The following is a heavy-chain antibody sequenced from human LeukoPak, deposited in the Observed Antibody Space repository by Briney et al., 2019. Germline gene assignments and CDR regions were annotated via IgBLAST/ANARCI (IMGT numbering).Heavy chain of an antibody. CDR3: ARDIAVAGTSLYY. D-gene: IGHD6-19*01. V-gene: IGHV1-69*13. CDR2: IIPIFGTA. Sequence: GASVKVSCKATGGTFSSYAISRVRQAPGQGLEWTGGIIPIFGTANYAQKFQGRVTITADESTSTAYMELSSLRSEDTAVYYCARDIAVAGTSLYYWGQGTLVTVSS. J-gene: IGHJ4*02. CDR1: GGTFSSYA.